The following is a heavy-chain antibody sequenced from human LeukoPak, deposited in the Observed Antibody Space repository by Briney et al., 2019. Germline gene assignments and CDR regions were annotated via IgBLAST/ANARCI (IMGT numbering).Heavy chain of an antibody. J-gene: IGHJ6*02. D-gene: IGHD2-2*01. CDR2: ISSSGSTI. Sequence: PGGSLRLSCAASGFTFSDYYMSWIRQAPGKGLEWVSYISSSGSTIYYADSVKGRFTISRDNAKNSLYLQMNSLRAEDTAVYYCAKGPAATAYYYYGMDVWGQGTTVTVSS. CDR3: AKGPAATAYYYYGMDV. CDR1: GFTFSDYY. V-gene: IGHV3-11*01.